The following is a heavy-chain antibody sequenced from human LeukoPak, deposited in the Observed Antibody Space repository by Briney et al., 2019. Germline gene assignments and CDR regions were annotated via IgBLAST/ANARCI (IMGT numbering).Heavy chain of an antibody. CDR2: VSFSGNT. V-gene: IGHV4-61*03. Sequence: SETLSLTCTVSGGSVSSDGYYWSWIRQPPGKGLEWIGFVSFSGNTNYNPSLKSRVTISLDTSENHFSLRLSSVTATDTAVYYCARSSGWSPFDHWGQGTLVTVSS. CDR3: ARSSGWSPFDH. CDR1: GGSVSSDGYY. D-gene: IGHD6-19*01. J-gene: IGHJ4*02.